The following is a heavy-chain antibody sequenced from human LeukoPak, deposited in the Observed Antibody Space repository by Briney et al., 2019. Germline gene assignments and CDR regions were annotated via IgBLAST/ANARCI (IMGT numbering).Heavy chain of an antibody. CDR1: GYTFTSYY. CDR3: ATEGYYDSSGYYNDY. J-gene: IGHJ4*02. Sequence: GASVKVSCKASGYTFTSYYMHWVRQAPGQGLEWMGIINPSGGSTSYAQKFQGRVTMTEGTSTDTAYMELSSLRSEDTAVYYCATEGYYDSSGYYNDYWGQGTLVTVSS. D-gene: IGHD3-22*01. CDR2: INPSGGST. V-gene: IGHV1-46*01.